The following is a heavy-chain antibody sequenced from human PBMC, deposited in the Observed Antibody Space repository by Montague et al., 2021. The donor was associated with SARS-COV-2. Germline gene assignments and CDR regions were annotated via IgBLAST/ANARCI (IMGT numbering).Heavy chain of an antibody. Sequence: SQTLSLTCTVSGGPISSSSYYWGWIRQPPGKGLEWIGSIYYSGSTYYNPSLKSRVTISVDTSKNQFSLKLSSVTAADTAVYYCARHAYDSSGYSSLWFDPWGQGTLVTVSS. CDR3: ARHAYDSSGYSSLWFDP. D-gene: IGHD3-22*01. CDR2: IYYSGST. J-gene: IGHJ5*02. CDR1: GGPISSSSYY. V-gene: IGHV4-39*01.